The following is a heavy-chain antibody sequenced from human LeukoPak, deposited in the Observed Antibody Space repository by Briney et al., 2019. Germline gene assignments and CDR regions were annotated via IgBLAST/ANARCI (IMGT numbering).Heavy chain of an antibody. V-gene: IGHV3-21*01. CDR3: ARRIAAAGTPYYYMDV. D-gene: IGHD6-13*01. CDR1: GFTFSSYS. Sequence: GGSLRLSCAASGFTFSSYSMNWVRQAPGKGLEWVSSISSSSSYIYYADSVKGRFTISRDNARNSLYRQMNSLRAEDTAVYYCARRIAAAGTPYYYMDVWGKGTTVTVSS. J-gene: IGHJ6*03. CDR2: ISSSSSYI.